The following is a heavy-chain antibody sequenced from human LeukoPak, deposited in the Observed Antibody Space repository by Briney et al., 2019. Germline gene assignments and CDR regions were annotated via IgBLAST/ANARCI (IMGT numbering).Heavy chain of an antibody. V-gene: IGHV3-23*01. CDR2: ISGRGGST. J-gene: IGHJ4*02. Sequence: QTGGSLRLSCAASGFTFSSYAMSWVRQAPGKGLEWVSLISGRGGSTYCADSVKGRFTISRDNSRNTLYLQMNSLRPEDTAVYYCAKLVQTDPADYWGQGTLVIVSS. CDR1: GFTFSSYA. CDR3: AKLVQTDPADY. D-gene: IGHD6-6*01.